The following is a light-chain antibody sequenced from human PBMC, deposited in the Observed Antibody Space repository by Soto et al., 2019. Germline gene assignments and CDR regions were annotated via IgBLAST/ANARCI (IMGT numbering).Light chain of an antibody. CDR2: AAS. Sequence: DIQMTQSPSSLSASVGDRVTITCRASQSVSSYLNWYQHKPGKAPKLLIYAASSLQSGVPSRFSGSGSGTDFTLTTSSLQPEDFATYYCQQSYDTTPTFGGGTKVDIX. V-gene: IGKV1-39*01. CDR3: QQSYDTTPT. CDR1: QSVSSY. J-gene: IGKJ4*01.